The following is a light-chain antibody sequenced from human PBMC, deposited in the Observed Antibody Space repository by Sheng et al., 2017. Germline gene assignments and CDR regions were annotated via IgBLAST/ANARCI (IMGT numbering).Light chain of an antibody. J-gene: IGKJ5*01. CDR2: GAF. CDR1: QSLTSY. V-gene: IGKV3-20*01. CDR3: QQYDDSPGT. Sequence: ETVLTQSPGTLSLSPGERATLSCRASQSLTSYLAWYQQKPGQAPRLLIYGAFIRATGIPDRFSGSASGTDFTLTISRLEPEDYAVYFCQQYDDSPGTFGQGTRLDIK.